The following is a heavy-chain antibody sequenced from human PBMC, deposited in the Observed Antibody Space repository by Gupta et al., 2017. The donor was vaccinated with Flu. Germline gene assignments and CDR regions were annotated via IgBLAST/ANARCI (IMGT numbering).Heavy chain of an antibody. D-gene: IGHD6-13*01. CDR2: VYHTGST. V-gene: IGHV4-59*01. J-gene: IGHJ5*02. CDR3: VRESDGRHGHNWFDP. Sequence: QVQLQESGPGLVKPSETLSLTCTVSGVSITDNFWSWIRQPPGKGLEWIGYVYHTGSTDSHPSLKSRVSLSVDTTKNRLSLQLRSVTTADTAVYYCVRESDGRHGHNWFDPWGQGTLVTVSS. CDR1: GVSITDNF.